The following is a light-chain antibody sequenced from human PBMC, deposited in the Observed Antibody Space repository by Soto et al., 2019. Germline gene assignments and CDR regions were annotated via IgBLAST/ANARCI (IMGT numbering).Light chain of an antibody. V-gene: IGKV3-11*01. CDR3: QQRSNWPRT. CDR2: DAS. Sequence: EIVLTQSPATLSLSPGERATLSCRASQSVGSYLAWYQQKPSQAPRLLIYDASNRATGIPARFSGSGSGTDFTLTISSLEPEDFAVYYCQQRSNWPRTFGQGTKVDIK. CDR1: QSVGSY. J-gene: IGKJ1*01.